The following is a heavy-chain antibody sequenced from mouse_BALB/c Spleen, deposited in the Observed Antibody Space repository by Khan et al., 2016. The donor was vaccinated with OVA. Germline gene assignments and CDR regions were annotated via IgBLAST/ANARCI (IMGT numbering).Heavy chain of an antibody. J-gene: IGHJ4*01. CDR2: IWVGGSK. V-gene: IGHV2-6-5*01. CDR3: AKNPPYYGMDY. CDR1: GFSLTDYA. Sequence: QVQLKESGPGLVAPSQSLSITCTVSGFSLTDYAVSWIRQPPGKGLEWLGVIWVGGSKSYNSVLKSRRSTCKDNPKSHAFLKLNSLQTDDTAMYYCAKNPPYYGMDYWGQGTSVTVSS.